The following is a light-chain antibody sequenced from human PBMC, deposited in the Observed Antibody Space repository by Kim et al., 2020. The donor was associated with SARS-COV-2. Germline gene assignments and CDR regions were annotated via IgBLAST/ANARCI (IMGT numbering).Light chain of an antibody. V-gene: IGLV2-14*03. CDR2: DVN. CDR1: SSDVSHYNY. CDR3: TSYTTSSTWV. J-gene: IGLJ3*02. Sequence: GQSITSSCTGTSSDVSHYNYVSWYQQHPGKAPKLIIYDVNKRPSGVSTRFSGSKSGNTASLTISGLQAEDEADYYCTSYTTSSTWVFGGGTQLTVL.